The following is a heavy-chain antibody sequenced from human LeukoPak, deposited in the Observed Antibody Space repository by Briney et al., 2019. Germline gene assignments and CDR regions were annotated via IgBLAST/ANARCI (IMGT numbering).Heavy chain of an antibody. Sequence: KTSETLSLTCDVSGGSISSGLYSWSWIRQPLGKGLEWIGYIYHTGSTYYNPSLKSRVTISVDTSKNQFSLKLSSVTAADTAVYYCASLWGTGTTAGWFDPWGQGTLVTVSS. CDR1: GGSISSGLYS. CDR2: IYHTGST. CDR3: ASLWGTGTTAGWFDP. D-gene: IGHD1-7*01. J-gene: IGHJ5*02. V-gene: IGHV4-30-2*01.